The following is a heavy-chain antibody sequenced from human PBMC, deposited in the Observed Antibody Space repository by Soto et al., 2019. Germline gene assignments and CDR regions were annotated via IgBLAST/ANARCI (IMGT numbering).Heavy chain of an antibody. J-gene: IGHJ5*02. V-gene: IGHV1-2*04. CDR1: GYTFTGYY. D-gene: IGHD3-9*01. Sequence: GASVKVSCKASGYTFTGYYMHWVRQAPGQGLEWMGWLDPSSGGTNYSQKFQGWVTMTRDTSISTVYMELNRLRSDDTAVYYCARGWNYDILTGYYNNRLAPWGQGTLVTVSS. CDR3: ARGWNYDILTGYYNNRLAP. CDR2: LDPSSGGT.